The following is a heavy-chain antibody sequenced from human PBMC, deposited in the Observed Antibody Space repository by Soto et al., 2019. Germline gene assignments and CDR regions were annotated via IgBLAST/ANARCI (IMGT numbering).Heavy chain of an antibody. CDR3: AHSPPPSVTTSAEYFQH. Sequence: QITLKESGPTLVKPTQTLTLTCTFSGFSLSTSGVGVGWIRQPPGKALERLALIYWDDDKRYSPSLKSRLTNTKDTSRNQVVLTMTNMDPVDTATYYCAHSPPPSVTTSAEYFQHWGQGTLVTVSS. CDR2: IYWDDDK. V-gene: IGHV2-5*02. CDR1: GFSLSTSGVG. J-gene: IGHJ1*01. D-gene: IGHD4-17*01.